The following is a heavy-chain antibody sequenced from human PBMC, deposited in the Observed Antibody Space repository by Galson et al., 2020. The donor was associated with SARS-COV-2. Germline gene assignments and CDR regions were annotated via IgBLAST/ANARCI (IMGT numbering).Heavy chain of an antibody. V-gene: IGHV3-30*02. CDR2: ISYDGKDE. CDR1: GFIFSSHG. CDR3: AKDSESAYMFETSGYWGVPLGS. Sequence: TGGSLRLYCAASGFIFSSHGMHWVRQAPGKGLEWVASISYDGKDEYYGDSVKGRFTISRDNSENTLWLQMNILRVEDTAHYYCAKDSESAYMFETSGYWGVPLGSWGQGTRVSGSS. D-gene: IGHD3-3*01. J-gene: IGHJ5*02.